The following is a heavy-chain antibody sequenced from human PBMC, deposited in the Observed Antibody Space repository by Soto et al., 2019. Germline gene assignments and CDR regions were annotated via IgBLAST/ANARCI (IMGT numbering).Heavy chain of an antibody. D-gene: IGHD3-22*01. CDR3: ANEYYYDSSGYYYVY. CDR1: GFTFSSYA. CDR2: ISGSGGST. V-gene: IGHV3-23*01. J-gene: IGHJ4*02. Sequence: EVQLLESGGGLVQPGGSLRLSCAASGFTFSSYAMSWVRQAPGEGLEWVSAISGSGGSTYYADSVKGRFTISRDNSKNTLYLQMNSLRAEDTAVYYCANEYYYDSSGYYYVYWGQGTLVTVSS.